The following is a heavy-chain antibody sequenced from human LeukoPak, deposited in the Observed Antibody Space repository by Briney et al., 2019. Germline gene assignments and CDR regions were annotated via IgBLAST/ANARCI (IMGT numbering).Heavy chain of an antibody. J-gene: IGHJ4*02. CDR3: AREGGYGSGGLDY. CDR2: IYYSGST. V-gene: IGHV4-38-2*02. CDR1: GYSISSGNY. Sequence: SETLSLTCSVSGYSISSGNYWGWIRQPPGQGLEWIGSIYYSGSTYYNPSLKSRVTISVDTSKNQFSLRLSSVTAADTAVYYCAREGGYGSGGLDYWGQGTLVTVSS. D-gene: IGHD3-10*01.